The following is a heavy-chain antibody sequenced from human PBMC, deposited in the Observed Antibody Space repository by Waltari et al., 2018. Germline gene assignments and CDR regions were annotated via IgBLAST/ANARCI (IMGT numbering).Heavy chain of an antibody. CDR2: ISWNSGSI. J-gene: IGHJ6*03. Sequence: EVQLVESGGGLVQPGRSLRLSCAASGFTFDDYAMPWVRQAPGKGLEWVSGISWNSGSIGYADSVKGRFTISRDNAKNSLYLQMISLRAEDTAVYYCARVGAIYNYYMDVWGKGTTVTVSS. V-gene: IGHV3-9*01. CDR1: GFTFDDYA. CDR3: ARVGAIYNYYMDV. D-gene: IGHD3-9*01.